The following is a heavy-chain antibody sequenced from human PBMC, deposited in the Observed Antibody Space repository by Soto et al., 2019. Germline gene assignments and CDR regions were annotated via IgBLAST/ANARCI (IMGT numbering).Heavy chain of an antibody. V-gene: IGHV3-7*05. Sequence: GVLRLSCAASGFTFSSYWMSWVRQAPGKGLEWVANIKQDGSEKYYVDSVKGRFTISRDNAKNSLYLQMNSLRAEDTAVYYCARVGPTSSFDYWGQGTLVTVSS. CDR3: ARVGPTSSFDY. CDR2: IKQDGSEK. CDR1: GFTFSSYW. J-gene: IGHJ4*02.